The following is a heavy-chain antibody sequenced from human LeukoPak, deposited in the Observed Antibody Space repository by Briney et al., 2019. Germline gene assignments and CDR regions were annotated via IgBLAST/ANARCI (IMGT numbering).Heavy chain of an antibody. CDR1: GSSMSSLTYY. J-gene: IGHJ4*02. V-gene: IGHV4-39*01. D-gene: IGHD6-19*01. Sequence: SETLSLTCTVSGSSMSSLTYYWGWIRQPPGKGLERIASIYYSGTTYYSPSLKSRVAISVNRSNNQFSLRLSSVTAADTAVYFCTGYSAGWSSGGGYWGQGTVVTVSS. CDR2: IYYSGTT. CDR3: TGYSAGWSSGGGY.